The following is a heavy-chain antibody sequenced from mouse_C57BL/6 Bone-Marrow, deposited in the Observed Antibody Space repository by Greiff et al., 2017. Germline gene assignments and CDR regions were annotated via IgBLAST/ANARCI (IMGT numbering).Heavy chain of an antibody. Sequence: EVQLQQSGPELVKPGASVKISCKASGYTFTDYYMNWVKQSHGKSLEWIGDINPNNGGTSYNQKFKGKVTLTVDKSSSTAYMELRSLTSEDSAVDYCARLLRRYFDVWGTGTTVTVSS. CDR1: GYTFTDYY. J-gene: IGHJ1*03. V-gene: IGHV1-26*01. CDR2: INPNNGGT. D-gene: IGHD1-2*01. CDR3: ARLLRRYFDV.